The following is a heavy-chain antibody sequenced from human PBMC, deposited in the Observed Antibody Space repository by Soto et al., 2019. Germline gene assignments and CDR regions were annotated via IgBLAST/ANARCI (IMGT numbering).Heavy chain of an antibody. Sequence: GGSLRLSCSVSGFTFNYYWMSCVRQAPGKGLEWVANIKQDGGETNYADSVRGRFTISRENGENTLYLQMNSLRAEDTAVYYCARLDYYMDVWGTGTKVTVSS. D-gene: IGHD6-13*01. CDR2: IKQDGGET. V-gene: IGHV3-7*01. J-gene: IGHJ6*03. CDR1: GFTFNYYW. CDR3: ARLDYYMDV.